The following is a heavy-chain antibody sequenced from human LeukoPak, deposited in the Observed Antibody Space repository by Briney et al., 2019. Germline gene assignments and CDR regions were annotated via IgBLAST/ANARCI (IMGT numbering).Heavy chain of an antibody. CDR3: ARDWAYASGSPYNWFDP. CDR2: INPNNGAA. Sequence: ASVKVSCKPSGNSFAGYFIHWVRQAPGQGLEWMGRINPNNGAAKYARKFEGRVDTTRDLSIKTAYMELTRLKFDDTAVYYCARDWAYASGSPYNWFDPWGQGTLVTVSS. CDR1: GNSFAGYF. J-gene: IGHJ5*02. D-gene: IGHD3-10*01. V-gene: IGHV1-2*06.